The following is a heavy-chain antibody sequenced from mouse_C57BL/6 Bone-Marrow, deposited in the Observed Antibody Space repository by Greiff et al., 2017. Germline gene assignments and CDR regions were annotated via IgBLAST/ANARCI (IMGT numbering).Heavy chain of an antibody. V-gene: IGHV1-19*01. CDR2: INPYNGWT. Sequence: EVQLQQSGPVLVKPGASVKMSCKASGYTFTDYYMNWVKQSHGKSLEWIGVINPYNGWTSYNQKFKGQATLTVDKSSSTAYMELNSLTSEESAVYYCAISITTVVAKDFDYWGQGTTLTVSS. CDR1: GYTFTDYY. D-gene: IGHD1-1*01. CDR3: AISITTVVAKDFDY. J-gene: IGHJ2*01.